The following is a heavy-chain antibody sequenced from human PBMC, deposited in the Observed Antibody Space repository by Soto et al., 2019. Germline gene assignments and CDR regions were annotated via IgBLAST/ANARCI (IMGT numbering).Heavy chain of an antibody. CDR2: FIPVFGTA. CDR3: ARVRHSRSYLYGMDV. D-gene: IGHD6-13*01. V-gene: IGHV1-69*13. J-gene: IGHJ6*02. Sequence: SVKVSCKASGGTFSSYAISWVRQAPGQGLEWMGGFIPVFGTATYAQKFQGRVTITADESTRTAYMELSSLRSEDTAVYYCARVRHSRSYLYGMDVWGQGTTVTVSS. CDR1: GGTFSSYA.